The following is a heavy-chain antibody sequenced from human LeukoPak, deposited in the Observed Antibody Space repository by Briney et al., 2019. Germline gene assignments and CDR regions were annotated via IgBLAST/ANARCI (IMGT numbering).Heavy chain of an antibody. CDR3: ARDVSTTSSWWFDL. J-gene: IGHJ5*02. D-gene: IGHD2/OR15-2a*01. CDR1: GYTFTSYD. Sequence: ASVKVSCKASGYTFTSYDINWVRQATGQGLEWMGWMNPNSGNTGYAQRFQGRVTITRDMSTRTGYMERSSLRYEDTAVYYCARDVSTTSSWWFDLWGQGTLGIVSS. CDR2: MNPNSGNT. V-gene: IGHV1-8*03.